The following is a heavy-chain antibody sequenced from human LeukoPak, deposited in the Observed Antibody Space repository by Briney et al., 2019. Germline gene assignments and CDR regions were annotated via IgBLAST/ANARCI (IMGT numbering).Heavy chain of an antibody. CDR3: ARDCHDSSGIHTLDY. Sequence: SETLSLTCSVSGGSISSGGYWWTWIRQHPVKGLEWIGYIYYSGSTSYNPSLKSRVTISVDTSKNQFSLKLNSVTAADTAVYYCARDCHDSSGIHTLDYWGQGTLVTVPS. CDR1: GGSISSGGYW. D-gene: IGHD3-22*01. CDR2: IYYSGST. J-gene: IGHJ4*02. V-gene: IGHV4-31*03.